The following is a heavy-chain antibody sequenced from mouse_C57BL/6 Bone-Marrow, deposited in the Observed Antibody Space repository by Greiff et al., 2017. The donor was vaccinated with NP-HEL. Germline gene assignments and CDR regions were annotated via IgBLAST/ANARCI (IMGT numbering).Heavy chain of an antibody. Sequence: VQRVESGPELVKPGASVKISCKASGYAFSSSWMNWVKQRPGKGLEWIGRIYPGDGDTNYNGKFKGKATLTADKSSSTAYMQLSSLTSEDSAVYFCARWEPGGRDYWGQGTSVTVSS. CDR1: GYAFSSSW. V-gene: IGHV1-82*01. CDR3: ARWEPGGRDY. D-gene: IGHD4-1*01. CDR2: IYPGDGDT. J-gene: IGHJ4*01.